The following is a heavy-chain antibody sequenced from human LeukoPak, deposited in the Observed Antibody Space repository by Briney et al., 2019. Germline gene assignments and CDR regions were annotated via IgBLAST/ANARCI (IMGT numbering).Heavy chain of an antibody. D-gene: IGHD6-6*01. CDR1: GYTFTSYG. CDR2: ISAYNGNT. J-gene: IGHJ6*02. CDR3: ASHSNSWRYYAMDV. V-gene: IGHV1-18*01. Sequence: GASVKVSCKASGYTFTSYGISRVRQAPGQGLEWMGWISAYNGNTNYAQKLQGRVTMTTDTSTSTAYMELRSLRSDDTAVYYCASHSNSWRYYAMDVWGQGTTVTVSS.